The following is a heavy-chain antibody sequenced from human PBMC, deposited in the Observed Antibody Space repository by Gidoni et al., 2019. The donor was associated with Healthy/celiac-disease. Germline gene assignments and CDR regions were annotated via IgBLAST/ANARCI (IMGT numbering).Heavy chain of an antibody. Sequence: EVQLLESGGGLVQPGGSLRLSCAASGFTFSSYAMSWVRQAPGKGLEWVSAISGSGGSTYYADSVKGRFTISRDNSKNTLYLQMNSLRAEDTAVYYCAKDPTYYYDRSDAFDIWGQGTMVTVSS. V-gene: IGHV3-23*01. CDR3: AKDPTYYYDRSDAFDI. D-gene: IGHD3-22*01. J-gene: IGHJ3*02. CDR2: ISGSGGST. CDR1: GFTFSSYA.